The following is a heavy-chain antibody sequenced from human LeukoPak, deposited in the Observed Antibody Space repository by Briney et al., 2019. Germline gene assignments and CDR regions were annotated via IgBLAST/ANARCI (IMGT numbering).Heavy chain of an antibody. CDR1: GFTFSSYV. J-gene: IGHJ4*02. Sequence: AGALRLSCAASGFTFSSYVMSWVRQAPGKGLEWVSSISGSGSTTYYADTVKGRFTISRDNSKNTLYLQMNSLRGEDTALYYCAKTGGTYYGSDYWGQGTLVTVSS. V-gene: IGHV3-23*01. CDR2: ISGSGSTT. CDR3: AKTGGTYYGSDY. D-gene: IGHD1-26*01.